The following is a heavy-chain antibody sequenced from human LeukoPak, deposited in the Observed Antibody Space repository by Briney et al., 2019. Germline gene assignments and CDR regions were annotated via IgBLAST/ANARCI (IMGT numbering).Heavy chain of an antibody. J-gene: IGHJ4*02. D-gene: IGHD2-21*01. Sequence: KSSETLSLTCTVSGYSISSDQYWGWIRQPPGKGLEWIGSVYQSGSTYFNPSLKSRVTISVDTSKNQFSLKLNSVTAADTAVYYCVVMPPYWGQGTLVTVSS. V-gene: IGHV4-38-2*02. CDR2: VYQSGST. CDR1: GYSISSDQY. CDR3: VVMPPY.